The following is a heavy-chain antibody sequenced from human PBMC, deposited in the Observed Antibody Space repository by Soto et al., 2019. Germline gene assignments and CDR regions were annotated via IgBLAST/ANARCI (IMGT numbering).Heavy chain of an antibody. CDR1: GFTFSSYG. V-gene: IGHV3-48*02. CDR3: ATYCTNGVCYKVRDY. J-gene: IGHJ4*02. D-gene: IGHD2-8*01. CDR2: ISSSSSTM. Sequence: GGSLRLSCAASGFTFSSYGMHWVRQAPGKGLEWVAYISSSSSTMYYADSVKGRFTISRDNAKNSLYLQMNSLRDEDTAVYYCATYCTNGVCYKVRDYWGQGTLVTVSS.